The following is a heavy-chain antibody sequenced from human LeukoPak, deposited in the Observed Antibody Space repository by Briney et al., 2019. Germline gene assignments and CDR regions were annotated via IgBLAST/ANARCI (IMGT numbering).Heavy chain of an antibody. J-gene: IGHJ4*02. V-gene: IGHV1-69*04. D-gene: IGHD3-10*01. CDR3: ARTHYYGSGSYSDY. CDR1: GGTFSSYA. Sequence: GSSVKVSCKASGGTFSSYAISWVRQAPGQGLEWMGRIIPILGIANYAQKFQGRVTITAVKSTSTAYMELSSLRSEDTAVYYCARTHYYGSGSYSDYWGQGTLVTVSS. CDR2: IIPILGIA.